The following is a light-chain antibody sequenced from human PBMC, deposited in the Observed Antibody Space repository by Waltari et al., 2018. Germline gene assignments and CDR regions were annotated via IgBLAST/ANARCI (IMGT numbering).Light chain of an antibody. CDR2: WAS. V-gene: IGKV4-1*01. J-gene: IGKJ1*01. CDR3: QQYYSTPWT. CDR1: RSVLYSSNNKKY. Sequence: DIVMTQSPDSLAVSLGERATINCRSSRSVLYSSNNKKYITWYQQKPGQRPKLLIYWASTRESGVPDRFSGSGSGTDFTLTISSLQAEDVAVYYCQQYYSTPWTFGQGTKVEIK.